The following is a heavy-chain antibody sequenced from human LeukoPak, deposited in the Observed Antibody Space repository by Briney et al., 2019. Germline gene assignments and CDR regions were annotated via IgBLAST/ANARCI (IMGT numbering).Heavy chain of an antibody. CDR1: GGSFSGHY. CDR2: INHSGST. CDR3: ARTSREGRYFDWLLWGANWFDP. V-gene: IGHV4-34*01. J-gene: IGHJ5*02. D-gene: IGHD3-9*01. Sequence: PSETLSLTCAVYGGSFSGHYWSWIRQPPGKGLEWIGEINHSGSTNYNPSLKSRVTISVDMSKNQFSLKLSSVTAADTAVYYCARTSREGRYFDWLLWGANWFDPWGQGTLVTVSS.